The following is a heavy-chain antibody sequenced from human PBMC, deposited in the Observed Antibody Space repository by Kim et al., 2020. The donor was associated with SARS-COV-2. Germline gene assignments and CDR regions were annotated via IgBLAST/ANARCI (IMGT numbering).Heavy chain of an antibody. D-gene: IGHD6-13*01. CDR1: GYTLTELS. CDR3: ATGIAASGYYYYYGMDV. Sequence: ASVKVSCKVSGYTLTELSMHWVRQAPGKGLEWMGGFDPEDGETIYAQKFQGRVTMTEDTSTDTAYMELSSLRSEDTAVYYCATGIAASGYYYYYGMDVGGQGTRDTVSS. V-gene: IGHV1-24*01. J-gene: IGHJ6*02. CDR2: FDPEDGET.